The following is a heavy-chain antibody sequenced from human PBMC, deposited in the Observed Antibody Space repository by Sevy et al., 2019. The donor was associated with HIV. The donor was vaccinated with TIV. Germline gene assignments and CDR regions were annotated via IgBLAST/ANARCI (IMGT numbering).Heavy chain of an antibody. CDR3: ASALRLYSFDTSTYFDY. CDR2: IYYRGST. D-gene: IGHD3-22*01. V-gene: IGHV4-59*11. J-gene: IGHJ4*02. CDR1: GASISSHY. Sequence: SETLSLTCTVSGASISSHYWRWIRQPPGKGLEGIGYIYYRGSTNSNPSLKSLVTMSVDTSKNQFSLKLRSVTAEDTAMYYCASALRLYSFDTSTYFDYWGQGTLVTVSS.